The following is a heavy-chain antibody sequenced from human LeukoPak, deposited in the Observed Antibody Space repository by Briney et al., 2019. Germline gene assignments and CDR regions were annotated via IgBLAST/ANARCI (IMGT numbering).Heavy chain of an antibody. CDR2: ISWNSGSI. CDR1: GFTFDDYA. V-gene: IGHV3-9*01. CDR3: AKDPYYYDSSGYLDY. D-gene: IGHD3-22*01. J-gene: IGHJ4*02. Sequence: GGSLRLSCAASGFTFDDYAMHWVRQAPGKGLEWVSGISWNSGSIGYADSVKGRFTISRDNAKNSLYLQMNSLSAEDTALYYCAKDPYYYDSSGYLDYWGQGTLVTVSS.